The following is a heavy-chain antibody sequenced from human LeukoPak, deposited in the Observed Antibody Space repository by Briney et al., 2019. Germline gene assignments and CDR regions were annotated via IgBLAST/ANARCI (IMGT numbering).Heavy chain of an antibody. D-gene: IGHD5-24*01. CDR3: AREGVEMATIYAFDI. CDR1: GCTSTSYY. V-gene: IGHV1-46*01. Sequence: ASVKVSCKASGCTSTSYYMHWVRQAPGQGLEWMGIINPSGGSTSYAQKFQGRVTMTRDTSASTVYMELSSLRSEDTAVYYCAREGVEMATIYAFDIWGQGTMVTVSS. CDR2: INPSGGST. J-gene: IGHJ3*02.